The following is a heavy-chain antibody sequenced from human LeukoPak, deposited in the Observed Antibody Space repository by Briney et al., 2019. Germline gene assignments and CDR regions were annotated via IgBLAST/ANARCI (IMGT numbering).Heavy chain of an antibody. V-gene: IGHV3-7*01. CDR2: IKQEGSDK. D-gene: IGHD5-24*01. CDR1: GFTFSNYW. CDR3: ARSGSNGADY. Sequence: GGSLRLSCAASGFTFSNYWMNWVRQAPGKGLEWVANIKQEGSDKNYVGSVRGRFTISRDNAKNLLYLLMHSLRVEDTAVYYCARSGSNGADYWGQGTLVTVSS. J-gene: IGHJ4*02.